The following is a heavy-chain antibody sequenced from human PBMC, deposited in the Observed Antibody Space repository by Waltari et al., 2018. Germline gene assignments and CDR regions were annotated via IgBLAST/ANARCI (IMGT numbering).Heavy chain of an antibody. D-gene: IGHD1-1*01. J-gene: IGHJ4*02. CDR3: ARDRSWNDLYY. V-gene: IGHV1-69*01. CDR2: LMPTFSTA. CDR1: GYTFTGYY. Sequence: QVQLVQSGAEVKKPGASVKVSCKASGYTFTGYYMHWVRQAPGQGLEWMGGLMPTFSTANDAQNFKGRVTITTDETTRTTYMELSSLRSEDTAVYYCARDRSWNDLYYWGQGTLVTVSS.